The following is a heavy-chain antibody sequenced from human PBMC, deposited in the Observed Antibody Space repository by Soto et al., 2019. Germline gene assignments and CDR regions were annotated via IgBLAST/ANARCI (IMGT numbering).Heavy chain of an antibody. D-gene: IGHD6-19*01. CDR2: INHSGST. V-gene: IGHV4-34*01. CDR1: GGSFSGYY. CDR3: ASRAGLVGAKKISSGNWFDP. J-gene: IGHJ5*02. Sequence: SQTLSLTCAVYGGSFSGYYWSWIRQPPGKGLEWIGEINHSGSTNYNPSLKSRVTISVDTSKNQFSLKLSSVTAADTAVYYCASRAGLVGAKKISSGNWFDPWGQGTLVTVSS.